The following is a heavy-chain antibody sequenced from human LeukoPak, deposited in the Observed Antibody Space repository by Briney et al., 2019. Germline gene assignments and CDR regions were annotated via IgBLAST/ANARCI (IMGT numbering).Heavy chain of an antibody. V-gene: IGHV4-61*02. CDR2: IYTSGST. D-gene: IGHD3-22*01. J-gene: IGHJ4*02. CDR1: GGSISSGSYY. Sequence: PSQTLSLTCTVSGGSISSGSYYWSWIRQPAGKGLEWIGRIYTSGSTNYNPSLKSRVTISVDTSKNQFSLKLSSVTAAGTAVYYCARDNYYDSSGYYYFDYWGQGTLVTVSS. CDR3: ARDNYYDSSGYYYFDY.